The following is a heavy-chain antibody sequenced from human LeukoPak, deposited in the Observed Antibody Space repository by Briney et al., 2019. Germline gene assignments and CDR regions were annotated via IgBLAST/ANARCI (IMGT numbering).Heavy chain of an antibody. CDR3: ARDWTFDY. Sequence: GGSLRLSCAASGFTFSNYTMSLVRQAPGKGLEWVSTISGSGRSTYYTDSVKGRFTISRDDAKNTLYLQMNSLRAEDTAVYYCARDWTFDYWGQGTLVTVSS. D-gene: IGHD1-1*01. CDR2: ISGSGRST. CDR1: GFTFSNYT. J-gene: IGHJ4*02. V-gene: IGHV3-23*01.